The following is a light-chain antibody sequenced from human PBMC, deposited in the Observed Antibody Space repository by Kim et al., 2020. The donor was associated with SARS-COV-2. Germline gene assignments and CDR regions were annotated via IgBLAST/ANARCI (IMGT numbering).Light chain of an antibody. Sequence: DIQMTQSPSSLSASVGDRVTITCRASQTISNYLNWYQQKPGKAPKLLIYAASSLQSGVPSRFSGSGSGTDFTLTISSLQPEDFATYFCQQSYNTWTFGRGTKVEIK. CDR2: AAS. V-gene: IGKV1-39*01. CDR3: QQSYNTWT. CDR1: QTISNY. J-gene: IGKJ1*01.